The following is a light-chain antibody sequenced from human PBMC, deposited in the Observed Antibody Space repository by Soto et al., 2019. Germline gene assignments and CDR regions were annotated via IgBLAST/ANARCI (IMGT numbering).Light chain of an antibody. CDR1: ESVSSN. CDR3: QQYNNWLT. Sequence: EIGMTQSPATLSVSPGERATLSCRASESVSSNLACYQQKPGQATRLLIYGASTRATGIPARFSGSGSGTEFTLTISTLQSEDFALYYCQQYNNWLTFGGGTKVEIK. CDR2: GAS. J-gene: IGKJ4*01. V-gene: IGKV3-15*01.